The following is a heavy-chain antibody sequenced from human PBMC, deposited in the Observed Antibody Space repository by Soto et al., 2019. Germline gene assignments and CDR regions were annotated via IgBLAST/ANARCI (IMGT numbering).Heavy chain of an antibody. CDR1: GGTFSSYT. D-gene: IGHD3-10*01. Sequence: QVPLVQSGAEVKKPGSSVKVSCKASGGTFSSYTISWVRQAPGQGLEWMGRIIPILGIANYAQKFQGRVTITADKSTSTAYMELSSLRSEDTAVYYCARDSAYGSGSYPDYWGQGTLVTVSS. J-gene: IGHJ4*02. V-gene: IGHV1-69*08. CDR2: IIPILGIA. CDR3: ARDSAYGSGSYPDY.